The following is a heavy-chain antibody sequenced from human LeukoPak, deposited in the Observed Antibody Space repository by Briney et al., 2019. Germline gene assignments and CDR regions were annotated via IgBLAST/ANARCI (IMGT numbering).Heavy chain of an antibody. CDR2: INTDGSRT. Sequence: GGSLRLSCAASGFTFSSYWMHWVRQVPGKGLVWVSRINTDGSRTYHADSVKGRFTISRDNAKNMLYLELNSLRAEDMAVYYCARVLTGYYHWDYWGQGTLVTVSS. CDR1: GFTFSSYW. J-gene: IGHJ4*02. V-gene: IGHV3-74*01. D-gene: IGHD3-9*01. CDR3: ARVLTGYYHWDY.